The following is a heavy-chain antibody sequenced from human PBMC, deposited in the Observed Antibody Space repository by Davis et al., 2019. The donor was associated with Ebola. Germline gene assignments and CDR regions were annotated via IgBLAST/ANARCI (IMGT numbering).Heavy chain of an antibody. D-gene: IGHD3-3*01. Sequence: GESPKIPCAAPGFTFSSYAVHWVRQAPGKGLEWVAVISYDGNNKYYADSVKGRFTISRDNSKNTLYLQMNSLRAEDTAVYYCARGYDFWSGYMNWGQGTLVTVSS. CDR3: ARGYDFWSGYMN. J-gene: IGHJ4*02. V-gene: IGHV3-30*04. CDR2: ISYDGNNK. CDR1: GFTFSSYA.